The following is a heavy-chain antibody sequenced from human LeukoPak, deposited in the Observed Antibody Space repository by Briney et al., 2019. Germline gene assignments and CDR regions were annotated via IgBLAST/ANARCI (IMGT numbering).Heavy chain of an antibody. CDR3: ARGQSYGWFDP. Sequence: GGSLRLSCAATGFTFSTYSMNWVRQAPGKGLEWVSSISGSSSYIYYADSVKGRFTISRDSAQNSLYLQMNSLRAEDTAVYYCARGQSYGWFDPWGQGTLVTVSS. CDR1: GFTFSTYS. CDR2: ISGSSSYI. J-gene: IGHJ5*02. V-gene: IGHV3-21*01. D-gene: IGHD5-18*01.